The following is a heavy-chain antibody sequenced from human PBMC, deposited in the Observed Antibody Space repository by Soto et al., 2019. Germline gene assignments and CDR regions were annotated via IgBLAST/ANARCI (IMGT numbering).Heavy chain of an antibody. V-gene: IGHV4-31*03. Sequence: QVQLQESGPGLVKPSQTLSLTCTVSGGSISSGGYYWSWIRQHPGKGLEWIGYIYYSGSTYYNPSLKSRVTISVDTSKNQFSLKLSSVTAADTAVYYCARGRRRRVGATSFGGAAFDIWGQGTMVTVSS. J-gene: IGHJ3*02. CDR1: GGSISSGGYY. CDR3: ARGRRRRVGATSFGGAAFDI. CDR2: IYYSGST. D-gene: IGHD1-26*01.